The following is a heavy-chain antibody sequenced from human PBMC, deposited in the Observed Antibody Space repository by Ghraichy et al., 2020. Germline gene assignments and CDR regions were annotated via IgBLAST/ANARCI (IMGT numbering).Heavy chain of an antibody. CDR1: GFTFSSYS. CDR2: ITSSSSYI. D-gene: IGHD6-13*01. V-gene: IGHV3-21*01. Sequence: GESLNISCAASGFTFSSYSMNWVRQAPGKGLEWVSSITSSSSYIYYADSVKDRFTISRDNAKNSLYLQMNSLRAEDTAVYYCARDVAAAGNDYWGQGTLVTVSS. CDR3: ARDVAAAGNDY. J-gene: IGHJ4*02.